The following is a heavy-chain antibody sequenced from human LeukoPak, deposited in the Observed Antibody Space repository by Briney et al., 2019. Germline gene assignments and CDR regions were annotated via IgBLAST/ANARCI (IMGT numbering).Heavy chain of an antibody. J-gene: IGHJ3*02. D-gene: IGHD2-2*01. CDR3: ARHRRGASRAFEI. CDR2: INHSGST. Sequence: PSETLSLTCAVYGGSFSGYYWSWIRQPPGKGLEWIGEINHSGSTNYNPSLKSRVTISVDTSKNQFSLKLNSVTAADTAVYFCARHRRGASRAFEIWGQGTMVTVSS. V-gene: IGHV4-34*01. CDR1: GGSFSGYY.